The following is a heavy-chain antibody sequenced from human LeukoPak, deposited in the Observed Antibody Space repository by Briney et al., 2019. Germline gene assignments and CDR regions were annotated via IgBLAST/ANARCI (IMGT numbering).Heavy chain of an antibody. CDR2: ISYDGSNK. J-gene: IGHJ6*02. CDR3: ARESYYCTNGVCYLDYYGMDV. D-gene: IGHD2-8*01. CDR1: GFTSSSYA. Sequence: VGSLRLSCAASGFTSSSYAMHWVRQAPGKGLEWVAVISYDGSNKYYADSVKGRFTISRDNSKNTLYLQMNSLRAEDTAVYYCARESYYCTNGVCYLDYYGMDVWGQGTTVTVSS. V-gene: IGHV3-30*04.